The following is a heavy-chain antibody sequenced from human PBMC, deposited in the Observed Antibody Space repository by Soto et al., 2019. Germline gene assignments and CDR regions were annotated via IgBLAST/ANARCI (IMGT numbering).Heavy chain of an antibody. J-gene: IGHJ6*02. Sequence: SEPLSLTCTVSGVSISNSSYYWGWIRQPPGKGLEWIGSIYYSGSTYYNPSLKSRVTISVDTSKNQFSLKLSSVTAADTAVYYCARHVPDYSNYYYYYYGMDVWGQGTTVTVSS. CDR2: IYYSGST. D-gene: IGHD4-4*01. CDR1: GVSISNSSYY. V-gene: IGHV4-39*01. CDR3: ARHVPDYSNYYYYYYGMDV.